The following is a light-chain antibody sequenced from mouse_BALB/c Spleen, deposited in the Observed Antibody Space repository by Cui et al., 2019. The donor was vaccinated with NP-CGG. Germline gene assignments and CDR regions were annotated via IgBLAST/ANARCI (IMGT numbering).Light chain of an antibody. CDR3: ALWYSNHWV. CDR2: GTN. Sequence: QAVVTQFSALTTSPAQSLPLPCLSSTGAVTTSNYANWVQEKPDHLFTGLIGGTNNRAPGVPARFSGSLIGDKAALTITGAQTEDEAIYFCALWYSNHWVFGGGTKLTVL. J-gene: IGLJ1*01. CDR1: TGAVTTSNY. V-gene: IGLV1*01.